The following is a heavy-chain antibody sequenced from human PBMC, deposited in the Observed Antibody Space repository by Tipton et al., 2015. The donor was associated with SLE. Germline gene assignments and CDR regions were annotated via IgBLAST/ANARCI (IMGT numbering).Heavy chain of an antibody. CDR2: ISYDGSNK. CDR1: GFTFSSYA. J-gene: IGHJ4*02. D-gene: IGHD3-10*01. CDR3: ARDKGTRG. V-gene: IGHV3-30-3*01. Sequence: QLVQSGGGLVQPGGSLRLSCAASGFTFSSYAMHWVRQAPGKGLEWVAVISYDGSNKYYADSVKGRFTISRDNAKNSLYLQMNSLRAEDTAVYYCARDKGTRGWGQGTLVTVSS.